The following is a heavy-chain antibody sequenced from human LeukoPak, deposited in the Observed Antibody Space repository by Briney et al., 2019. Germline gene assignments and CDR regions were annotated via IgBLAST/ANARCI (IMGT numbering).Heavy chain of an antibody. V-gene: IGHV1-69*06. CDR2: IIPIFGTA. D-gene: IGHD3-16*02. CDR3: ARGNDYVWGSYRYTIQVAAPYYYYYGMDV. J-gene: IGHJ6*04. Sequence: SVKVSCKASGGTFSSYAISWVRQAPGQGLEWMGGIIPIFGTANKAQKFQGRVTITADKSMSTAYMELSSLRSEDTAVYYCARGNDYVWGSYRYTIQVAAPYYYYYGMDVWGKGTTVTVSS. CDR1: GGTFSSYA.